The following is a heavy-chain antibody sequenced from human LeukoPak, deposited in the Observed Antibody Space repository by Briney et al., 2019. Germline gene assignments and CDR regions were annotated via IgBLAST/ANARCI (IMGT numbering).Heavy chain of an antibody. CDR2: INHSGST. CDR1: GGSFSGYY. D-gene: IGHD1-7*01. Sequence: TSETLSLTCAVYGGSFSGYYWSWIRQPPGKGLERIGEINHSGSTNYNPSLKSRVTISVDTSKNQFSLKLSSVTAADTAVYYCARRRYNWNYGLYYFDYWGQGTLVTVSS. CDR3: ARRRYNWNYGLYYFDY. V-gene: IGHV4-34*01. J-gene: IGHJ4*02.